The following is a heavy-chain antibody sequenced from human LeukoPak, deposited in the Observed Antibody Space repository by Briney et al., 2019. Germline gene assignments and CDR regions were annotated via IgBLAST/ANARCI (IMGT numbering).Heavy chain of an antibody. CDR1: GFTFSSYS. D-gene: IGHD5-24*01. CDR2: ITSSTT. V-gene: IGHV3-48*01. J-gene: IGHJ3*02. Sequence: GGSLRLSCAASGFTFSSYSMNWVRQAPGKGLEWVSYITSSTTFYADSVKGRFTISRDNAKNSLYLQMNGLRAEDTAVYYCARAPRDGYNQDAFDIWGQGTMVTVSS. CDR3: ARAPRDGYNQDAFDI.